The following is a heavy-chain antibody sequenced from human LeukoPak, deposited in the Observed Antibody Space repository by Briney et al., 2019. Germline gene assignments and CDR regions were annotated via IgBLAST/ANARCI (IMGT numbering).Heavy chain of an antibody. CDR3: ARTGSTVTMLYPFDH. D-gene: IGHD4-17*01. CDR1: GGSIRSYY. Sequence: SETLSLTCTVSGGSIRSYYWSWIRQPPGKGLEWIGYIYYSGSTNYNPSLKSRVSISVDTSKNQFSLKLSSVTAADTAVCYCARTGSTVTMLYPFDHWGQGTLVTVSS. V-gene: IGHV4-59*01. J-gene: IGHJ4*02. CDR2: IYYSGST.